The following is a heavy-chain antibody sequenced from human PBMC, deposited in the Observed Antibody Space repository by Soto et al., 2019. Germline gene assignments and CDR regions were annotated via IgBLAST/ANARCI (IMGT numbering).Heavy chain of an antibody. D-gene: IGHD5-12*01. CDR1: GYTFTGYY. CDR3: ARDPYSGYGGFDY. V-gene: IGHV1-2*02. J-gene: IGHJ4*02. Sequence: GPSVKVSCKASGYTFTGYYMHWVRQAPGQGLEWMGWINPNSGGTNYAQKFQGRVTMTRDTSISTAYMELSRLRSDDTAVYYCARDPYSGYGGFDYWGQGTLVTVSS. CDR2: INPNSGGT.